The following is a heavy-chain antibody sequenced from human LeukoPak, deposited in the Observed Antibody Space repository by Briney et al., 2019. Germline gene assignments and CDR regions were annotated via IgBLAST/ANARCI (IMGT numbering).Heavy chain of an antibody. CDR3: AKTLFTSYGDYLLGD. CDR1: GFTFSSYG. V-gene: IGHV3-30*02. D-gene: IGHD4-17*01. CDR2: IRYDGSNK. J-gene: IGHJ4*02. Sequence: GGSLRLSCAASGFTFSSYGMHWVRQAPGKGLEWVAFIRYDGSNKYYADSVRGRFTISRDNSENTLYLQMNSLRAEDTAVYYCAKTLFTSYGDYLLGDWGQGTLVTVSS.